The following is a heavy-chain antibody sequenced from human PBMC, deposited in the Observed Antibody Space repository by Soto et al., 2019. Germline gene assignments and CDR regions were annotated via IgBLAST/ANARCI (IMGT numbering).Heavy chain of an antibody. CDR1: GDSISSSSYY. V-gene: IGHV4-39*01. J-gene: IGHJ2*01. CDR3: AKTGPYDILTYWYFDL. Sequence: SETLSLTCTVSGDSISSSSYYWVWIRQPPGRWLEWIGSIFYSGTTYYNPSLKSRVTISIDTSKNQFSLKLTSVTAADTAVYFCAKTGPYDILTYWYFDLWGRGTLVTVSS. CDR2: IFYSGTT. D-gene: IGHD3-9*01.